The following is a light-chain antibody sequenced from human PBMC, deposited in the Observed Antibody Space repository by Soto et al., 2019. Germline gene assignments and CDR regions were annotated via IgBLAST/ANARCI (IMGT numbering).Light chain of an antibody. V-gene: IGKV3D-20*02. J-gene: IGKJ3*01. CDR1: QSLSSSQ. CDR3: QQRSNWPFT. CDR2: DAS. Sequence: EIVLTQSPGTLSLSPGERATLSCRASQSLSSSQLAWYQQKPGQAPRLLIHDASSRATGISDRFTGSGSGTDFTLTITTLEPEDFAVYYCQQRSNWPFTFGPGTKMDIK.